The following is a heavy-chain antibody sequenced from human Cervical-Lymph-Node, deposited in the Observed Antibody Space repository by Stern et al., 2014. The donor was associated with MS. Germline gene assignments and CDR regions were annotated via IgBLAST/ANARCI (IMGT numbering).Heavy chain of an antibody. CDR2: IDTDGGAT. J-gene: IGHJ4*02. CDR1: GFTFSSYW. D-gene: IGHD6-25*01. CDR3: ARDSSGRDDF. V-gene: IGHV3-74*01. Sequence: EVQLVESGAGLVQPGGSLRLSCAASGFTFSSYWLHWVRQAPGQGLVWVSRIDTDGGATTYAASVKGRFTISRDNAENTLYLQMNSLRAEDTAVYYCARDSSGRDDFWGQGTLVTVSS.